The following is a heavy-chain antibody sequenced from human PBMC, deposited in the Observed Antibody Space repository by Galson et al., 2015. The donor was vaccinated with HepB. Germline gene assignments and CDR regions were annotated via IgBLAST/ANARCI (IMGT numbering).Heavy chain of an antibody. Sequence: SVKVSCKASGYTFTSYAMHWVRQAPGQRLEWMGWINAGNGNTKYSQKFQGRVTITRDTSASTAYMELSSLRSEDTAVYYCARSLLWFGELTFDYWGQGTLVTVSS. CDR2: INAGNGNT. CDR1: GYTFTSYA. V-gene: IGHV1-3*01. J-gene: IGHJ4*02. D-gene: IGHD3-10*01. CDR3: ARSLLWFGELTFDY.